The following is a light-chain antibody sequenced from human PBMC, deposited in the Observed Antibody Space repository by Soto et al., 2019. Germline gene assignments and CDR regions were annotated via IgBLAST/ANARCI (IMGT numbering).Light chain of an antibody. J-gene: IGKJ1*01. V-gene: IGKV3-15*01. Sequence: EIVMTQSPATLSVSPGERATLSCRASQSVSSNLAWYQQKPGQAPRLLIYGASTRATGLPARFSGSGSGTECTLTISSLQSEDFAVYYCQQYNKWTSRTFGQGTKVEIK. CDR3: QQYNKWTSRT. CDR2: GAS. CDR1: QSVSSN.